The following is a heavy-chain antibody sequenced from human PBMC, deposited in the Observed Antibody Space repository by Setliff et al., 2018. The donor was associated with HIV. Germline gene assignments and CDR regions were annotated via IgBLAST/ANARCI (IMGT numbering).Heavy chain of an antibody. Sequence: ASVKVSCKASGYTFTSYYMHWVRQAPGQGLEWMGIISPSGGSTSYAQKFQGRVTMTRDTSTSTVYMELSSLRSEDTAVYYCARDRKIDYYDSSGYYGTEGYFDYWGQGTLVTVSS. CDR3: ARDRKIDYYDSSGYYGTEGYFDY. V-gene: IGHV1-46*01. CDR2: ISPSGGST. D-gene: IGHD3-22*01. J-gene: IGHJ4*02. CDR1: GYTFTSYY.